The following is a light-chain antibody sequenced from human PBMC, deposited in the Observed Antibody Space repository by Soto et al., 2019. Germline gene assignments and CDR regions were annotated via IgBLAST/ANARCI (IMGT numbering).Light chain of an antibody. Sequence: QSGLTQPASVSGSPGQSITISCTVTSRDIGFYNYVSWYQQHPGKAPKLIIYEVAKRPSGVSSRFSGSKSGNTASLTISGLQAEDEADYHCSSYTNTGTLYVFGTGTKV. CDR3: SSYTNTGTLYV. CDR2: EVA. V-gene: IGLV2-14*01. J-gene: IGLJ1*01. CDR1: SRDIGFYNY.